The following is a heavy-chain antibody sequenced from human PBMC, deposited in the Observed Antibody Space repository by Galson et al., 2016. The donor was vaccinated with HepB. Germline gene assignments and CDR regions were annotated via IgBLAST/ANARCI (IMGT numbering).Heavy chain of an antibody. CDR3: AKTGGVGVTPFDY. D-gene: IGHD1-26*01. V-gene: IGHV4-59*02. J-gene: IGHJ4*02. CDR2: VHYNWGT. CDR1: GGSVSSHY. Sequence: SKTLSLTCTVSGGSVSSHYWSWIRQSPGRGLEWIGYVHYNWGTDYNPSLKSRVTMSVDTSKNQFSLKLTSMTAADTAVYYCAKTGGVGVTPFDYWGQGTLVTVSS.